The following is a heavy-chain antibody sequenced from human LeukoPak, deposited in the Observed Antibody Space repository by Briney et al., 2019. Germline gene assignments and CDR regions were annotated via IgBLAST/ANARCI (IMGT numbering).Heavy chain of an antibody. CDR2: IYHSGST. J-gene: IGHJ3*02. Sequence: SETLSLTCTVSGYSISSGYYWGWIRQPPGKGLEGIGSIYHSGSTYYNPSLKSRVTISVDTSKNQFSLKLSSVTAADTAVYYCARHDSSGPYNAFDIWGQGTMVTVSS. D-gene: IGHD3-22*01. CDR3: ARHDSSGPYNAFDI. V-gene: IGHV4-38-2*02. CDR1: GYSISSGYY.